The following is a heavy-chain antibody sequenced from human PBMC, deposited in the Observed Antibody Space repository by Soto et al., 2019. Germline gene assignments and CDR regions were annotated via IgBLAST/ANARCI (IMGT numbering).Heavy chain of an antibody. Sequence: SETLSLTCTVSGGSISSGDYYWSWIRQPPGKGLEWIGYIYYSGSTYYNPSLKSRVTISVDTSKNQFSLKLSSVTAADTAVYYCARVRRWGAMDTAFDYWGQGTLVTVSS. CDR2: IYYSGST. D-gene: IGHD5-18*01. CDR1: GGSISSGDYY. J-gene: IGHJ4*02. V-gene: IGHV4-30-4*01. CDR3: ARVRRWGAMDTAFDY.